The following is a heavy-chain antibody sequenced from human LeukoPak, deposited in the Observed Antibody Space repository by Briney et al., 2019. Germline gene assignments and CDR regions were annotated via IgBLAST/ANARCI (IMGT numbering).Heavy chain of an antibody. Sequence: GGSLRLSCEASGFSFSSSSMSWVRQAPGKGLEWVANIKQHGSEKNYVDSVKGRFTISRDNSKNTLYLQMNSLRAEDTAVYYCAKDHITMVRGASKGNDYWGQGTLVTVSS. CDR1: GFSFSSSS. CDR3: AKDHITMVRGASKGNDY. J-gene: IGHJ4*02. CDR2: IKQHGSEK. D-gene: IGHD3-10*01. V-gene: IGHV3-7*03.